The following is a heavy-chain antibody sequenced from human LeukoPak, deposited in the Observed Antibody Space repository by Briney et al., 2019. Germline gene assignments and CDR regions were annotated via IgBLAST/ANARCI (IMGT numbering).Heavy chain of an antibody. CDR2: INPNSGGT. CDR3: ARSPSGGAFYYYYYYMDV. J-gene: IGHJ6*03. CDR1: GYTFTGYY. V-gene: IGHV1-2*02. Sequence: ASVKVSCKASGYTFTGYYMHWVRQAPGQGLEWMGWINPNSGGTNYAQKFQGRVTMTRDTSISTAYMELSRLRSDDTAVYYCARSPSGGAFYYYYYYMDVWGKGTTVTVSS.